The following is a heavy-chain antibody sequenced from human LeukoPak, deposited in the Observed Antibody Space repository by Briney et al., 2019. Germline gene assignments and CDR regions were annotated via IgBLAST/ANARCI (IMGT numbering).Heavy chain of an antibody. V-gene: IGHV6-1*01. D-gene: IGHD6-19*01. CDR1: GDSVSSKNGA. J-gene: IGHJ4*02. CDR3: ARDFATTGWHTFDY. CDR2: TYYRSKWYN. Sequence: SQTLSLTCVVSGDSVSSKNGAWNWIRQSPSRGLEWLGRTYYRSKWYNDYAESMEGRMTISQDTSKNQYSLPLNSVTPDDTAVYYCARDFATTGWHTFDYWGQGTLVTVSS.